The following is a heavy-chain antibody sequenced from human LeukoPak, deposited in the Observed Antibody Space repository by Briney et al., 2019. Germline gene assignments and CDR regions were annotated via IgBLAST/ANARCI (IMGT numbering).Heavy chain of an antibody. J-gene: IGHJ4*02. V-gene: IGHV3-74*01. CDR2: INSDGLTT. Sequence: GGSLILSCAASGFTFRTDWMHWVREAPGKGLVWVSHINSDGLTTLYADSVKGRFTISRDNAKNTLYLQLNSLRAEDTAVYYCARSGKYAFDYWGQGTLVTVSS. D-gene: IGHD1-26*01. CDR3: ARSGKYAFDY. CDR1: GFTFRTDW.